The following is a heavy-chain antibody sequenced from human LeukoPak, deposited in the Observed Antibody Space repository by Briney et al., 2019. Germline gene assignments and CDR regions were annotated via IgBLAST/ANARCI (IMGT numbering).Heavy chain of an antibody. J-gene: IGHJ5*02. Sequence: GESLQISCKGSGYSFNSYWIGWVRPLPGKGLEWMGIIYPGDSDTRYSPSFQGQVTISADKSISTAYLQWSSLKASDTAMYYCARRHSSGYYKNWFDPWGQGTLVTVSS. V-gene: IGHV5-51*01. D-gene: IGHD3-22*01. CDR2: IYPGDSDT. CDR3: ARRHSSGYYKNWFDP. CDR1: GYSFNSYW.